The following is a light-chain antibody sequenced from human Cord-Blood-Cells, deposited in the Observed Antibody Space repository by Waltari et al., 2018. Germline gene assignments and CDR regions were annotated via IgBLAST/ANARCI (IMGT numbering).Light chain of an antibody. Sequence: QSALPQPASVSGSPGQPTTIPCTETSSDAGGYNLFSWYQQHPGKAPKPRIYEGSKRPSGVSNRFSGSKSGNTASLTISGLQAEDEADYYCCSYAGSSTWVFGGWTKLTVL. V-gene: IGLV2-23*01. CDR1: SSDAGGYNL. CDR2: EGS. J-gene: IGLJ3*02. CDR3: CSYAGSSTWV.